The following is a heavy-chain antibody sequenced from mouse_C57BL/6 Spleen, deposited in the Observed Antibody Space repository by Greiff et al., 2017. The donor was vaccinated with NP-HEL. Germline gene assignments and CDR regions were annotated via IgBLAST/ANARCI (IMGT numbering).Heavy chain of an antibody. CDR3: ARRTTVGAMDY. CDR2: IYPGDGDT. V-gene: IGHV1-80*01. CDR1: GYAFSSYW. Sequence: QVHVKQPGAELVKPGASVKISCKASGYAFSSYWMNWVKQRPGQGLEWIGQIYPGDGDTNYNGKFKGKATLTADKSSSTAYMQLSSLTSEDSAVYFCARRTTVGAMDYWGQGTSVTVSS. J-gene: IGHJ4*01. D-gene: IGHD1-1*01.